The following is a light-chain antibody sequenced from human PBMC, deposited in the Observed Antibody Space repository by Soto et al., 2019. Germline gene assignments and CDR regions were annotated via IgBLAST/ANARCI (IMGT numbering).Light chain of an antibody. Sequence: DIQMTQSPSTLSASVRDRVTITCRASQTINTCMAWYQQKVGGAPELLIYEASSLETWVPSRFSGSGSGTEFALTISSLQPDDIATYFCQQYHSYPWTFGQGTKVDIK. J-gene: IGKJ2*02. V-gene: IGKV1-5*03. CDR3: QQYHSYPWT. CDR2: EAS. CDR1: QTINTC.